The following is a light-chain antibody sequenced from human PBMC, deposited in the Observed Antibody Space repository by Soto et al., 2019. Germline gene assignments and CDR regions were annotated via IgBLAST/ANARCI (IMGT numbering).Light chain of an antibody. CDR2: AAS. Sequence: DIEMTQSPYSLSASLGDRVTITCRASQSISNYLNWYQHKPGKAPKLLIYAASSLQSGVPTRFSGSASGTDFTLTISSLQPEDFATYYCQQSYRTPLTFGGGTKVEIK. J-gene: IGKJ4*01. CDR1: QSISNY. CDR3: QQSYRTPLT. V-gene: IGKV1-39*01.